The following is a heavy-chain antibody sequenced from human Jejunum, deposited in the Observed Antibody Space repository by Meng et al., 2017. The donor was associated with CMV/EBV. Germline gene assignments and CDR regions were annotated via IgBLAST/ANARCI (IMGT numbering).Heavy chain of an antibody. CDR3: ARIHGPSGYYDFDY. CDR1: FSLSARRTC. Sequence: FSLSARRTCVSWVRQPPGKALEWLALIGWDGDKYYNTFLKTRLSISKDTSKNEVVLTMTNMGPVDTATYYCARIHGPSGYYDFDYWGQGTLVTVSS. J-gene: IGHJ4*02. D-gene: IGHD5-12*01. V-gene: IGHV2-70*20. CDR2: IGWDGDK.